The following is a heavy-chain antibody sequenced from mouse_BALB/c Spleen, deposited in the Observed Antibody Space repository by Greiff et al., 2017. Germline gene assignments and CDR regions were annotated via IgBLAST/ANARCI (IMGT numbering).Heavy chain of an antibody. V-gene: IGHV3-1*02. CDR2: IHYSGST. J-gene: IGHJ4*01. D-gene: IGHD2-4*01. Sequence: EVQLVESGPDLVKPSQSLSLTCTVTGYSITSGYSWPWIRQFPGNKLEWMGYIHYSGSTNYNPSLKSRISITRDTSKNQFFLQLNSVTTEDTATYYCARYDYDDYAMDYWGQGTSVTVSS. CDR1: GYSITSGYS. CDR3: ARYDYDDYAMDY.